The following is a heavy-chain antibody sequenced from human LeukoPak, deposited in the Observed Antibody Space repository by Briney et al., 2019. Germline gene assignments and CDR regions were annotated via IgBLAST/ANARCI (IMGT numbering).Heavy chain of an antibody. CDR2: MSPNSGNT. V-gene: IGHV1-8*01. D-gene: IGHD6-13*01. CDR1: GYTFTSYD. Sequence: ASVKVSCKASGYTFTSYDINWVRQATGQGLEWMGWMSPNSGNTGYAQKFQGRVTMTRNTSISTAYMELSSLRSEDTAVYYCAIASIAAAGYYYYGMDVWGQGTTVTVSS. CDR3: AIASIAAAGYYYYGMDV. J-gene: IGHJ6*02.